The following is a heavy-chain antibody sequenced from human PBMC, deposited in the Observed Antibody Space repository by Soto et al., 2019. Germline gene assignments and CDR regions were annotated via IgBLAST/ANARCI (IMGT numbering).Heavy chain of an antibody. V-gene: IGHV3-23*01. Sequence: PGGSLRLSCAASGFPFRSYAMSWVRPAPGKGLEWVSAISGSGGSTYYADSVKGRFTISRDNSKNTLYLQMNSLRAEDTAVYYCAKDFTPPLLAVAGTGFDYWGQGTLVTVSS. CDR3: AKDFTPPLLAVAGTGFDY. J-gene: IGHJ4*02. CDR2: ISGSGGST. D-gene: IGHD6-19*01. CDR1: GFPFRSYA.